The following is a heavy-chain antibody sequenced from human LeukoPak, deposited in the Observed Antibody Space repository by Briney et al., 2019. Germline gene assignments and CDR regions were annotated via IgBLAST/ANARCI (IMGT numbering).Heavy chain of an antibody. CDR2: IYYSGST. D-gene: IGHD4-17*01. CDR1: GGSISSATYY. V-gene: IGHV4-39*01. CDR3: ARQRTVTRSFEY. Sequence: SETLSLTCTVSGGSISSATYYWGWIRQPPGKGLEWMGNIYYSGSTYYNPSLKSRVTISVNTSKNQFSLNLTSVTAADSAVYYCARQRTVTRSFEYWGQGTLVTVSS. J-gene: IGHJ4*02.